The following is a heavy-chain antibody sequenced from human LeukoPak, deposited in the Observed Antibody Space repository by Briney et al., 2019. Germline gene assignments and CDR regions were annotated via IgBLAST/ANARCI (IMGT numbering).Heavy chain of an antibody. Sequence: PSETLSLTCTVSGGSMNNYYWSWIRQPAGKQPEWIGRMYTSGSTYYNPSLKSRVTMSADTSKNQFSLKLTSVTAADTSVYYCAREGGPGGDYGSIDSWGQGTLVTVSS. CDR2: MYTSGST. D-gene: IGHD4-17*01. CDR3: AREGGPGGDYGSIDS. CDR1: GGSMNNYY. J-gene: IGHJ4*02. V-gene: IGHV4-4*07.